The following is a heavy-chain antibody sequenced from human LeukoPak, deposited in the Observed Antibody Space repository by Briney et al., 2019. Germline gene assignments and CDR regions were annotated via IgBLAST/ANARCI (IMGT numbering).Heavy chain of an antibody. CDR2: IIPIFGTA. Sequence: SVKVSCKASGGTFSSYAISCVRQAPGPGLEWMGGIIPIFGTANYAQKFQGRVTITADESTSTAYMELSSLRSEDTAVYYCARPRRIQGAQPFDYWGQGTLVTVSS. CDR1: GGTFSSYA. D-gene: IGHD3-10*01. CDR3: ARPRRIQGAQPFDY. V-gene: IGHV1-69*01. J-gene: IGHJ4*02.